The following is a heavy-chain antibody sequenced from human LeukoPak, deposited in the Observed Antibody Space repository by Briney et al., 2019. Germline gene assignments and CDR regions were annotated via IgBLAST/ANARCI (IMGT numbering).Heavy chain of an antibody. D-gene: IGHD2-2*01. J-gene: IGHJ6*02. V-gene: IGHV1-58*01. Sequence: GASVKVSCKASGFTFTSSAVQWVRQARGQRLEWIGWIVVGSGNTNYAQKFQERVTITRDMSTSTAYTELSSLRSEDTAVYYCAAEAVVVPAAPDYGMDVWGQGTTVTVSS. CDR1: GFTFTSSA. CDR3: AAEAVVVPAAPDYGMDV. CDR2: IVVGSGNT.